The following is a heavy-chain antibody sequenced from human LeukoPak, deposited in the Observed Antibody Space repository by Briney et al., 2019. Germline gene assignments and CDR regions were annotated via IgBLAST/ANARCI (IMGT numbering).Heavy chain of an antibody. V-gene: IGHV4-59*01. CDR1: GGSISSYY. J-gene: IGHJ4*02. D-gene: IGHD4-23*01. Sequence: SETLSLTCTVSGGSISSYYWSWIRQPPGKGLEWIGYIYYSGSTNYNPSLTRRVTLSVDTSKSHFSLKLSSVTAAATAVYYCARLYGGKVDYWGQGTLVTVSS. CDR2: IYYSGST. CDR3: ARLYGGKVDY.